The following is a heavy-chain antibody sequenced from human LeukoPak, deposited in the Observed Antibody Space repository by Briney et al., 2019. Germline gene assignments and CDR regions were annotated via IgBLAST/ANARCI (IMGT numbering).Heavy chain of an antibody. V-gene: IGHV4-38-2*02. Sequence: KPSETLSLTCTVSGYSISSGYYWGWIRQPPGKGLEWIGSIYHSGITYYNPSLKSRVAISVDTSKNQFSLKLRSVTAADTAVYYCARSMDLWSPYHFDYWGQGTLVTVSS. J-gene: IGHJ4*02. D-gene: IGHD3-10*01. CDR1: GYSISSGYY. CDR3: ARSMDLWSPYHFDY. CDR2: IYHSGIT.